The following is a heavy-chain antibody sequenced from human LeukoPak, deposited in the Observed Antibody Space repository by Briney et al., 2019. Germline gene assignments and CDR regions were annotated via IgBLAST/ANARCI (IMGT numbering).Heavy chain of an antibody. Sequence: KPSETLSLTCTVSGVSISSYYWSWIRQPPGKGLEWIGYIYYSGSTNYNPSLKSRVTISVDTSKNQFSLKLSSVTAADTAVYYCARDKGDYYGSGSYYDYYYYGMDVWGQGTTVTVSS. D-gene: IGHD3-10*01. CDR2: IYYSGST. CDR3: ARDKGDYYGSGSYYDYYYYGMDV. CDR1: GVSISSYY. J-gene: IGHJ6*02. V-gene: IGHV4-59*01.